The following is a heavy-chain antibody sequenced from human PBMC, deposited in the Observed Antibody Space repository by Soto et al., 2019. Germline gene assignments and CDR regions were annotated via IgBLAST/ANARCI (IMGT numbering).Heavy chain of an antibody. CDR3: ARGSVVVVAATDRFDP. V-gene: IGHV1-2*02. CDR1: GYTLTGQR. Sequence: GGSVKVSLQASGYTLTGQRMHWVRPAPGQGLEWMGWINPNSGGTNYAQKFQGRVTMTRDTSISTAYMELSRLRSDDTAVYYCARGSVVVVAATDRFDPWGQGTLVTVFS. CDR2: INPNSGGT. J-gene: IGHJ5*02. D-gene: IGHD2-15*01.